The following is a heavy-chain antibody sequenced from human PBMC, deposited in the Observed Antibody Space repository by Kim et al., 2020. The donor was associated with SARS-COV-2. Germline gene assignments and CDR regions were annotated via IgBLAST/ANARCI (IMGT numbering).Heavy chain of an antibody. Sequence: GGSLRLSCAASGFTFSSYGMHWVRQAPGKGLEWVAVISYDGSNKYYADSVKGRFTISRDNSKNTLYLQMNSLRAEDTAVYYCAKETYPGESSGWTYYYYGMEVSGHGTTVTVSP. CDR2: ISYDGSNK. D-gene: IGHD6-19*01. CDR1: GFTFSSYG. V-gene: IGHV3-30*18. J-gene: IGHJ6*01. CDR3: AKETYPGESSGWTYYYYGMEV.